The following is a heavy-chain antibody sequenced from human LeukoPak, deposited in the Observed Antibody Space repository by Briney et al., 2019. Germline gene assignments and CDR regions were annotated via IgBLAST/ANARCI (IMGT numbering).Heavy chain of an antibody. CDR1: GLSFGFYA. J-gene: IGHJ2*01. D-gene: IGHD1-26*01. CDR2: ISGGGAGT. V-gene: IGHV3-23*01. Sequence: GGSLRLSCAASGLSFGFYAMSWVRQAPGKGLEWVSSISGGGAGTYYADSVRGRFTISRDSSKNTLFLHMNTLRAEDTAIYYCAKDRTVGASYWYFDLWGRGTLVTVSS. CDR3: AKDRTVGASYWYFDL.